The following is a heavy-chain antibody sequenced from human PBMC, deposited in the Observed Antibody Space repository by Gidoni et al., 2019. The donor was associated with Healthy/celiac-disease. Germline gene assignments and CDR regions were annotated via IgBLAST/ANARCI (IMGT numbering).Heavy chain of an antibody. CDR1: GGSISRYY. CDR3: ARAITMVRGVIYYYYGMDV. D-gene: IGHD3-10*01. V-gene: IGHV4-4*07. J-gene: IGHJ6*02. CDR2: IHTRGST. Sequence: QVQLQESGPGLVKPSETLSPTCPGPGGSISRYYWSWIRQPAGKGLEWIGRIHTRGSTNYNPSLKSRVTMSVDTSKNQFSLKLSSVTAADTAVDYCARAITMVRGVIYYYYGMDVWGQGTTVTVSS.